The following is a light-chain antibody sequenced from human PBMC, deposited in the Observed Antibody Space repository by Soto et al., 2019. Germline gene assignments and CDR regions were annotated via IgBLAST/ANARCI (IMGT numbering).Light chain of an antibody. V-gene: IGKV3-11*01. J-gene: IGKJ1*01. CDR1: QSVSSY. Sequence: EIVLTQSPATLSLSPGERATLSCRASQSVSSYLAWYQQKPGQAPRLLIYDASNRATDIPARFSGSGSGTDITLTIRSLEPEDFAVYSCLQRSGWPWTFGQGTKVEIK. CDR3: LQRSGWPWT. CDR2: DAS.